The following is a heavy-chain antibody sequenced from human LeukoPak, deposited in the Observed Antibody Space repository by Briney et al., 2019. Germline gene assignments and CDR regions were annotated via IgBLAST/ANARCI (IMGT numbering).Heavy chain of an antibody. Sequence: GGSLRLSCAASGFTFSGHGMHWVRQAPGKGLEWVAHVRFDGNDKYYGDSVAGRFSISRDNSKNTVFLQMDSLRVEDTAVYYCGRQVGSTRYYFDSWGQGTLVTVSS. CDR2: VRFDGNDK. J-gene: IGHJ4*02. CDR3: GRQVGSTRYYFDS. CDR1: GFTFSGHG. V-gene: IGHV3-33*01. D-gene: IGHD1-26*01.